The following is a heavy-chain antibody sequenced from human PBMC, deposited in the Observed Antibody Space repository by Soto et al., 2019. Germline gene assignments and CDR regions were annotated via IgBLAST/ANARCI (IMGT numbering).Heavy chain of an antibody. CDR1: EGTFNSHV. Sequence: QVQLVQSRSEVKKPGSSVRVSCRASEGTFNSHVVSWVRQAPGQGLQWMGGILPLFGTTNYAHQLEGRVTITADSSEVTSFLELSGLTPGDTAVYDCAIVGTVYESSQKYYQYGLAVLGQGTTVIVSS. J-gene: IGHJ6*02. D-gene: IGHD2-8*01. CDR3: AIVGTVYESSQKYYQYGLAV. V-gene: IGHV1-69*01. CDR2: ILPLFGTT.